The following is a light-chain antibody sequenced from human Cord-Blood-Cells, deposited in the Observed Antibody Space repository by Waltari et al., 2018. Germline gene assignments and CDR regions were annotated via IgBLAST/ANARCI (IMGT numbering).Light chain of an antibody. V-gene: IGLV10-54*01. CDR1: SNNVGNQG. J-gene: IGLJ3*02. CDR2: RNN. Sequence: QAGLTQPPSVSKGLRQTATLTCTGNSNNVGNQGAAWLQQHQGHPPKLLSYRNNNRPSGNSVRLSASRSGNTDSPTITGLQPEDEADYYCSAWDSSLSAWVFGGGTKLTVL. CDR3: SAWDSSLSAWV.